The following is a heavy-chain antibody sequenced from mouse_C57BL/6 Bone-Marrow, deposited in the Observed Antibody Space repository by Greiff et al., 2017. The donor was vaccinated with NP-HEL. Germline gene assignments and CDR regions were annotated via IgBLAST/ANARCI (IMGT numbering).Heavy chain of an antibody. CDR1: GFTFSSYA. V-gene: IGHV5-4*01. CDR2: ISDGGSYT. D-gene: IGHD2-5*01. CDR3: ARCSNYEEYWYFDV. J-gene: IGHJ1*03. Sequence: EVQVVESGGGLVKPGGSLKLSCAASGFTFSSYAMSWVRQTPEKRLEWVATISDGGSYTYYPDNVKGRFTISRDNAKNNLYLQMSHLKSEDTAMYDCARCSNYEEYWYFDVWGTGTTVTVSS.